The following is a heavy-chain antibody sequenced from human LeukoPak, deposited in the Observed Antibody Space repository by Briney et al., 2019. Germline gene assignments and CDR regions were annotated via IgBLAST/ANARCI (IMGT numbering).Heavy chain of an antibody. J-gene: IGHJ4*02. CDR2: LSASGGNT. V-gene: IGHV3-23*01. CDR1: GFTFSSSV. D-gene: IGHD3-3*01. Sequence: AGGSLRLSCAASGFTFSSSVMSWVRQAPGKGLEWVAALSASGGNTYYTDSVKGRFSISRDISNNTLYLQMNSLRAEDTAVYYCAKGGDFWSGYPYFDYWGQGTLATVSS. CDR3: AKGGDFWSGYPYFDY.